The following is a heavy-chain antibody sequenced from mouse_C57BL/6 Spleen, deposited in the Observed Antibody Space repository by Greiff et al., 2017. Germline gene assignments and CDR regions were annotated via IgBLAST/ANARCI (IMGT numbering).Heavy chain of an antibody. CDR1: GYSITSGYY. V-gene: IGHV3-6*01. CDR2: ISCDGSN. Sequence: EVQLQESGPGLVKPSQSLSLTCSVTGYSITSGYYWNGNRQFPGNQLEWMGFISCDGSNNYNPSLKNRISITCDTSKNQSFLKFNSVTTEDTATYDCAVYAYDNMDYWGQGTTLTVSS. CDR3: AVYAYDNMDY. D-gene: IGHD2-2*01. J-gene: IGHJ2*01.